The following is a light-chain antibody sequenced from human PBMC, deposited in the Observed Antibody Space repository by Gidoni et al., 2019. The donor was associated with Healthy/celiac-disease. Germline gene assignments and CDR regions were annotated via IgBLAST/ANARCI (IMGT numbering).Light chain of an antibody. V-gene: IGLV3-21*03. CDR1: NIGSKS. J-gene: IGLJ1*01. Sequence: SDVLTQTPSVSVATGKTARITCRGNNIGSKSVHWYQQKPGKATVLVVYDDSDRPSGIPERFSGSNSGNTATMTISRVEAGDEADYYCQVWDSSSDHYVFGTGTKVTVL. CDR2: DDS. CDR3: QVWDSSSDHYV.